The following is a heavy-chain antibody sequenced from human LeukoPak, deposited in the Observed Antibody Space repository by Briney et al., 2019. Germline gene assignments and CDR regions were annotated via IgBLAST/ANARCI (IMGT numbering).Heavy chain of an antibody. J-gene: IGHJ3*02. CDR1: GGPFSGYY. D-gene: IGHD3-16*01. Sequence: PSETLSLTCAVYGGPFSGYYWSWIRQPPGKGLEWIGEINHSGSTNYNPYLKSRVTISVDTSKNQFSLKLSSVTAADTAVYYCARLRVIFWGFDIWGQGTMVTVSS. CDR3: ARLRVIFWGFDI. CDR2: INHSGST. V-gene: IGHV4-34*01.